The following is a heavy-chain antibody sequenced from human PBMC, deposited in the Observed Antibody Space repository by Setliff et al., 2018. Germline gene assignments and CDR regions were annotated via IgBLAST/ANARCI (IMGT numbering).Heavy chain of an antibody. D-gene: IGHD3-3*01. CDR3: ASWYYDFWSGYYIPGYFDY. V-gene: IGHV4-39*01. CDR1: GGSISSSSYY. CDR2: IYYSGST. Sequence: SETLSLTCTVSGGSISSSSYYWGWIRQPPGKGLEWIGSIYYSGSTYYNPSLKSRVTISVDTSKNQFSLKLSSVTAADTAVYYCASWYYDFWSGYYIPGYFDYWGQGTLGTVS. J-gene: IGHJ4*02.